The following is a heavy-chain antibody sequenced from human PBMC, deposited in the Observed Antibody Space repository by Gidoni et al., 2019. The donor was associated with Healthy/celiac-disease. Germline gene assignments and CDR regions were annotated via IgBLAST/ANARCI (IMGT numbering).Heavy chain of an antibody. D-gene: IGHD2-21*01. CDR1: GGTFSSYA. Sequence: QVQLVQSGAEVKKPGSSVKVSCKASGGTFSSYAISWVRQAPGQGLEWMGGIIPIFGKANYAQKFQGRVTITADKSTSTAYMELSSLRSEDTAVYYCARAVIDRYYYSYYYMDVWGKGTTVTVSS. CDR3: ARAVIDRYYYSYYYMDV. CDR2: IIPIFGKA. J-gene: IGHJ6*03. V-gene: IGHV1-69*06.